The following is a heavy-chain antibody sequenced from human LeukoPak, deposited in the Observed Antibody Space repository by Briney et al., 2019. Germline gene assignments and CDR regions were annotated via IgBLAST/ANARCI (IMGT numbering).Heavy chain of an antibody. Sequence: PSETLSLTCAVYGGSFSGYYWSWIRQPPGKGLEWIGEINHSGSTNYNPSLKSRVTISVDTSKNQFSLKLSSVTAADTAVYYCARHRSSWYGDYYFDYWGQGTLVTVSS. V-gene: IGHV4-34*01. D-gene: IGHD6-13*01. CDR3: ARHRSSWYGDYYFDY. CDR1: GGSFSGYY. J-gene: IGHJ4*02. CDR2: INHSGST.